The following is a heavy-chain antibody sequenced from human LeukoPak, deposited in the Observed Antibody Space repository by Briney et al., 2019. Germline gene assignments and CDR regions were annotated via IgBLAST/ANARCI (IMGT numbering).Heavy chain of an antibody. Sequence: PSETLSLTCTVSGGSVSSGDYYWSWIRQPPGKGLEWIGYIHYSGSTNYNPSLKSRVTISVGTSKSQFSLKLSSVTTADTAVYYCARGWGYCSGGSCYPKNWFDPWGQGTLVTVSS. V-gene: IGHV4-61*08. CDR3: ARGWGYCSGGSCYPKNWFDP. CDR2: IHYSGST. D-gene: IGHD2-15*01. CDR1: GGSVSSGDYY. J-gene: IGHJ5*02.